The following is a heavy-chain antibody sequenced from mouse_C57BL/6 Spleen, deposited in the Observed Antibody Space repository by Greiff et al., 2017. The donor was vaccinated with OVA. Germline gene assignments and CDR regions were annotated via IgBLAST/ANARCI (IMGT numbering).Heavy chain of an antibody. CDR1: GYTFTSYW. Sequence: QVQLQQPGAELVKPGASVKMSCKASGYTFTSYWITWVKQRPGQGLEWIGDIYPGSGSTNYNEKFKSKATLTVDTSSSTAYMQLSSLTSEDSAVYYCARSGGDYYGAWFAYWGQGTLVTVSA. J-gene: IGHJ3*01. CDR3: ARSGGDYYGAWFAY. CDR2: IYPGSGST. V-gene: IGHV1-55*01. D-gene: IGHD1-1*01.